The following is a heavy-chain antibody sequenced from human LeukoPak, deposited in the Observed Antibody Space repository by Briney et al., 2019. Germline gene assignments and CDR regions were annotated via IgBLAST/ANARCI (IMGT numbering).Heavy chain of an antibody. CDR2: IYYSGTT. V-gene: IGHV4-39*01. CDR3: ARRIDSSGYYRGNYFDY. J-gene: IGHJ4*02. Sequence: SETLSLTCTVSGGSISSSSYYWGWIRQPPGRGLEWIGSIYYSGTTYYNPSLKSRVTISVDTSKNQFSLKLSSVTAADTAVYYCARRIDSSGYYRGNYFDYWGQGTLVTVSS. D-gene: IGHD3-22*01. CDR1: GGSISSSSYY.